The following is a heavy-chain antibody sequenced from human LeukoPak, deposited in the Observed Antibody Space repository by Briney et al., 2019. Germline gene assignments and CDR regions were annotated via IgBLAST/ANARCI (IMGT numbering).Heavy chain of an antibody. J-gene: IGHJ6*02. Sequence: SGRSLRLSCAASGFIFSSYGMHWVRQAPGKGLEWVAVIWYDGSNKYYADSVKGRFTISRDNPKNTLYVQMNSLRVEDTAVYYCARDREMYYYYGMDVWGQGTTVTVSS. D-gene: IGHD5-24*01. V-gene: IGHV3-33*01. CDR2: IWYDGSNK. CDR3: ARDREMYYYYGMDV. CDR1: GFIFSSYG.